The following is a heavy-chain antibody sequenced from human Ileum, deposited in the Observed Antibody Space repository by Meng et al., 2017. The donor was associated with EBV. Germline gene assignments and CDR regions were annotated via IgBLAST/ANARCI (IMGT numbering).Heavy chain of an antibody. CDR3: ARVGQWLPIDY. CDR2: IYHSGST. J-gene: IGHJ4*02. CDR1: GGPRSSSNW. Sequence: QVQLHGAGPGMGKPSGTLSLTCDVPGGPRSSSNWWSWVRQPPGKGLELIGEIYHSGSTNYNPSLKSRVTISVDKSKNQFSLNLSSVTAADTAVYDCARVGQWLPIDYWGQGTLVTVSS. D-gene: IGHD6-19*01. V-gene: IGHV4-4*02.